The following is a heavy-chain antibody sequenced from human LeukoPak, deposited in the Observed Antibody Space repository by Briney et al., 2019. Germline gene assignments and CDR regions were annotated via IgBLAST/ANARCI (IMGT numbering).Heavy chain of an antibody. D-gene: IGHD3-9*01. Sequence: ASVKVSCKASGYTFTSYGISWVRQAPGQGLEWMGWISAYNGNTNYAQKLQGRVTMTTDTSTSTAYMELRSLRSDDTAVYYCASTAYYDILTGYYTFDPWGQGTLVTVSS. J-gene: IGHJ5*02. V-gene: IGHV1-18*01. CDR1: GYTFTSYG. CDR2: ISAYNGNT. CDR3: ASTAYYDILTGYYTFDP.